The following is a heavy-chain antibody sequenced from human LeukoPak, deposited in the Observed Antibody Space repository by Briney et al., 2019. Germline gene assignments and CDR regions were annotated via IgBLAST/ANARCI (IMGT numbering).Heavy chain of an antibody. Sequence: SETLSPTCVVNGGSSSGYYSSWISQPPRNWLEWCGEINQSGTNNCNPSLKSRVAISIDTSKKQFALTLTSMTAADTAVYYCARVPHYYFGYGYFDTWGQGTRVTVSS. V-gene: IGHV4-34*01. J-gene: IGHJ4*02. CDR3: ARVPHYYFGYGYFDT. CDR2: INQSGTN. CDR1: GGSSSGYY. D-gene: IGHD3/OR15-3a*01.